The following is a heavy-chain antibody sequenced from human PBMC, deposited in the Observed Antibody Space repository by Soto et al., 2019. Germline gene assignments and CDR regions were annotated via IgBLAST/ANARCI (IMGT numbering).Heavy chain of an antibody. CDR1: GYTFTSYA. Sequence: QVQLVQSGAEVKKPGASVKVSCKASGYTFTSYAMHWVRQAPGQRLEWMGWINAGNGNTKYSQKFQGRVTITRDTSASTAYMELSSLRSEDTAVDYGARCPIQLWLHSPDYYFDYWGQGTLVTVSS. D-gene: IGHD5-18*01. J-gene: IGHJ4*02. CDR2: INAGNGNT. CDR3: ARCPIQLWLHSPDYYFDY. V-gene: IGHV1-3*01.